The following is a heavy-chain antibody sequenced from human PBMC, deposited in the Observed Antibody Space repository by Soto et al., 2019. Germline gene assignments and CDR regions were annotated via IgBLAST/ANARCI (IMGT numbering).Heavy chain of an antibody. Sequence: GGSLRLSCAASGFTFSSYGTHWVRQAPGKGLEWVAVISYDGSNKYYADSVKGRFTISRDNSKNTLYLQMNSLRAEDTAVYYCAKDENYCSSTSCYGYYYYYGMDVWGQGTTVTVSS. D-gene: IGHD2-2*01. V-gene: IGHV3-30*18. CDR2: ISYDGSNK. CDR1: GFTFSSYG. J-gene: IGHJ6*02. CDR3: AKDENYCSSTSCYGYYYYYGMDV.